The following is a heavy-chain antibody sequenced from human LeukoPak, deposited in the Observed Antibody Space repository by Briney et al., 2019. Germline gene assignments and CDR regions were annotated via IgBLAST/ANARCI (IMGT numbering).Heavy chain of an antibody. D-gene: IGHD6-6*01. V-gene: IGHV3-7*04. CDR1: GFTFSNYW. Sequence: PGGSLRLSCVASGFTFSNYWMSWVRQAPGKGLEWVAHIKEDGSEKSYVDSVKGRFTISRDNAKNSLYVQMNSLRAEDTAVYYCARVVHWFDPWGQGTLVTVSS. J-gene: IGHJ5*02. CDR3: ARVVHWFDP. CDR2: IKEDGSEK.